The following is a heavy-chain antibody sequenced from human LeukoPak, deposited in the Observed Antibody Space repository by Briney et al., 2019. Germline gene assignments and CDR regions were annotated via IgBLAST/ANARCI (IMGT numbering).Heavy chain of an antibody. J-gene: IGHJ4*02. D-gene: IGHD6-19*01. CDR1: GFTFSSYS. Sequence: GGSLRLSCAASGFTFSSYSMNWVRQAPGKGLEWVSSISSSSSYIYYADSVEGRFTISRDNAKNSLYLQMNSLRAEDTAVYYCASATYGSGWELHFDYWGQGTLVTVSS. V-gene: IGHV3-21*01. CDR3: ASATYGSGWELHFDY. CDR2: ISSSSSYI.